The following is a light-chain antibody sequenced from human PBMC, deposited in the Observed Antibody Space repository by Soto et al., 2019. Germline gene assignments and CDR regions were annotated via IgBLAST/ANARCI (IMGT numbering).Light chain of an antibody. CDR3: QHYNSYSEA. Sequence: DIQMTQSPSTLSGSVGDRVTITCRASQTISSWLAWYKQKPGKSPKLLIYKASTLKNGVPSRYSVSGSGTEFTLTISSLQPDDFATYYCQHYNSYSEAFGQGTKVELK. CDR1: QTISSW. CDR2: KAS. J-gene: IGKJ1*01. V-gene: IGKV1-5*03.